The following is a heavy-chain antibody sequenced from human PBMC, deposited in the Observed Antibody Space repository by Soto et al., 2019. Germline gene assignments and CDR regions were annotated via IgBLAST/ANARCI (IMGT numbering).Heavy chain of an antibody. CDR1: GGSISSGDYY. J-gene: IGHJ4*02. V-gene: IGHV4-30-4*01. Sequence: LSLTCTVSGGSISSGDYYWSWIRQPPGKGLEWIGYIYYSGSTYYNPSLKSRVTISVDTSKNQFSLKLSSVTAADTAVYYCAQLGRHWDSSGFDYWGQGTLVTVSS. CDR2: IYYSGST. CDR3: AQLGRHWDSSGFDY. D-gene: IGHD3-22*01.